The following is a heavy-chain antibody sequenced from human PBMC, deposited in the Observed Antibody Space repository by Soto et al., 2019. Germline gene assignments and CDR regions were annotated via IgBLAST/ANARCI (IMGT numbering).Heavy chain of an antibody. CDR3: ARSLRGKGYSYGSIQLDYYYYGMDV. V-gene: IGHV4-59*01. CDR2: TYYSGST. J-gene: IGHJ6*02. CDR1: GGSIISYY. D-gene: IGHD5-18*01. Sequence: SETLSLTCTVSGGSIISYYWSWILQPPGKGLEWIGYTYYSGSTNYNPSLKSRVTISVDTSKNQFSLKLSSVTAADTAVYYCARSLRGKGYSYGSIQLDYYYYGMDVWGQGTTVTVSS.